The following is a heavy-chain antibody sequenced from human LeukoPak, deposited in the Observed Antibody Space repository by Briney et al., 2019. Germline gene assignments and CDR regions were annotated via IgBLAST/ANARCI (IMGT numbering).Heavy chain of an antibody. J-gene: IGHJ6*02. CDR1: GFTFSSYS. CDR2: ISSSSSTI. D-gene: IGHD5-18*01. V-gene: IGHV3-48*01. CDR3: ARDSGYSYNNYFYYGMDV. Sequence: GGSLRLSCAASGFTFSSYSMNWVRQAPGKGLEWVSYISSSSSTIYYADSVRGRFTISRDNAKNSLYLQMNSLRAEDTAVYYCARDSGYSYNNYFYYGMDVWGQGTTVTVSS.